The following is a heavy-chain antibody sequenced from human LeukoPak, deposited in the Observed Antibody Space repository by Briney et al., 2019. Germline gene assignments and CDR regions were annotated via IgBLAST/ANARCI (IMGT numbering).Heavy chain of an antibody. CDR3: ARDEGYCSRTSCYGASKGMDG. CDR1: GLTFSGYP. V-gene: IGHV3-30-3*01. Sequence: PGKSLRLSCAASGLTFSGYPIHWVRQAPGKGLEWVAVISYGGSNKYYADSVKGRFTISRDNSKNTLYLQMNSLRAEDTAVYYCARDEGYCSRTSCYGASKGMDGWGQGTAVIVS. CDR2: ISYGGSNK. J-gene: IGHJ6*02. D-gene: IGHD2-2*01.